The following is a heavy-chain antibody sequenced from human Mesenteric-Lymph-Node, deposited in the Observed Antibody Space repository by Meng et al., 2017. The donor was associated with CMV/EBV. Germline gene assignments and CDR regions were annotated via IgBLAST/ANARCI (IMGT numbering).Heavy chain of an antibody. CDR1: GFTFSNYW. J-gene: IGHJ6*02. CDR3: ARANNHAMDV. Sequence: GGSLRLSCAASGFTFSNYWMYWVRQAPGKGLVWVSRINSDGSSTTYADPVKVRFTFSRDNAKNTLYLQMNSLRAEDTAVYYCARANNHAMDVWGQGTTVTVSS. D-gene: IGHD1/OR15-1a*01. CDR2: INSDGSST. V-gene: IGHV3-74*01.